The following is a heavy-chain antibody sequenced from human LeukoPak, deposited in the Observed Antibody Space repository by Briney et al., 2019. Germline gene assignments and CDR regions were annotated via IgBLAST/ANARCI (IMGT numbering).Heavy chain of an antibody. D-gene: IGHD1-7*01. Sequence: ASVKVSCKVSGYTLTELSMHWVRQAPRKGLEWMGGCDPEDGETIYAQKFQGRVTMTEDTSTDTAYMELSSLRSEDTAVYYCATEIWNYGRYYYGMDVWGQGTTVTVSS. CDR1: GYTLTELS. CDR2: CDPEDGET. V-gene: IGHV1-24*01. CDR3: ATEIWNYGRYYYGMDV. J-gene: IGHJ6*02.